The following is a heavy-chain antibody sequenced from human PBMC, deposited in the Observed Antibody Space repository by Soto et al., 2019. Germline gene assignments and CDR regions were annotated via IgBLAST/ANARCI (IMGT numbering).Heavy chain of an antibody. V-gene: IGHV4-39*01. CDR2: IYYSGST. CDR1: GGSISSSSYY. D-gene: IGHD3-22*01. Sequence: PSETLSLTCTVSGGSISSSSYYWGWIRQPPGKGLEWIGSIYYSGSTYYNPSLKSRVTISVDTSKNQFSLKLSSVAAADRAVYYCARPDSCGYYVDYWGQGTLVTVSS. J-gene: IGHJ4*02. CDR3: ARPDSCGYYVDY.